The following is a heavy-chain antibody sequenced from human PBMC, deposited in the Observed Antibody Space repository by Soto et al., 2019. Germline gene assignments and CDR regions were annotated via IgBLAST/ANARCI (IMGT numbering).Heavy chain of an antibody. CDR3: ARDLWAYSSGFDAFDI. CDR1: GYTFTSYA. J-gene: IGHJ3*02. D-gene: IGHD6-19*01. Sequence: ASVKVSCKASGYTFTSYAMHWVRQAPGQRLEWMGWINAGNGNTKYSQKFQGRVTITRDTSASTAYMELSSLRSEDTAVYYCARDLWAYSSGFDAFDIWGQGTMVTVSS. CDR2: INAGNGNT. V-gene: IGHV1-3*01.